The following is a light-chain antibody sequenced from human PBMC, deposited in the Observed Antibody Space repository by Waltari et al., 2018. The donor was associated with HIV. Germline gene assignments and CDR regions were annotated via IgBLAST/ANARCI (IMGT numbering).Light chain of an antibody. CDR1: SPNIGSNT. CDR2: HNS. CDR3: AAWDDSVNGLV. V-gene: IGLV1-44*01. J-gene: IGLJ3*02. Sequence: QSVLTQPPSASGTAGQRVTISCSGTSPNIGSNTVNWYQQLPGTAPKLLIYHNSQRPSRVPDRFSGSKSGTSASLAISGLQSEDEADYYCAAWDDSVNGLVFGGGTKLTV.